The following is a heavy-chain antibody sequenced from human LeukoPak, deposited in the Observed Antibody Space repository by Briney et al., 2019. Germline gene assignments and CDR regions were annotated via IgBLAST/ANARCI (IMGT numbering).Heavy chain of an antibody. Sequence: PSETLSLTCIVSGDSISSSHYYWGWIRQPPGKGLEWIGEINHSGSTNYNPSLKSRVTISVDTSKNQFSLKLSSVTAADTAVYYCARGTYGSGSRTLDYWGQGTLVTVSS. CDR3: ARGTYGSGSRTLDY. CDR2: INHSGST. J-gene: IGHJ4*02. V-gene: IGHV4-39*07. CDR1: GDSISSSHYY. D-gene: IGHD3-10*01.